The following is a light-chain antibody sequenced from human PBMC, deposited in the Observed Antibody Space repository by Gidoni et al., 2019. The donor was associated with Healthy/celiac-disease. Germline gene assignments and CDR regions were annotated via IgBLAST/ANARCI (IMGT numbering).Light chain of an antibody. V-gene: IGLV3-25*03. Sequence: SYALKQPPSVSVPPGQTARITCSGDALPKQYAYWYQQKPGQAPVLVIYKDSERPSGIPERFSGSSSGTTVTLTISGVQAEDEADYYCQSADSSGTYHVVFGGGTKLTVL. CDR2: KDS. CDR3: QSADSSGTYHVV. CDR1: ALPKQY. J-gene: IGLJ2*01.